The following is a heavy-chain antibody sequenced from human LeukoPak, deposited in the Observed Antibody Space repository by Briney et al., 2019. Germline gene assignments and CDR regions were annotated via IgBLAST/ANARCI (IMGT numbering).Heavy chain of an antibody. D-gene: IGHD3/OR15-3a*01. Sequence: SETLSFTCTVSGGSISSSTYYWGWIRQPPGKGPEWIGSIYYDGNTYYNPSLKSRVTISVDTSKNQFSLKLSSVTAADTAVYYCARHCWTSYYYMDVWGKGTTVTVPS. J-gene: IGHJ6*03. CDR3: ARHCWTSYYYMDV. CDR2: IYYDGNT. CDR1: GGSISSSTYY. V-gene: IGHV4-39*01.